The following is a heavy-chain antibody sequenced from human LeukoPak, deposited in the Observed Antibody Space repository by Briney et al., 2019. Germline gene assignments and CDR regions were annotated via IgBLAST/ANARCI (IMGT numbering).Heavy chain of an antibody. J-gene: IGHJ4*02. D-gene: IGHD2-15*01. CDR2: IYYSGST. CDR1: GGSISSGGYY. CDR3: ARGYCSGGSCYFDY. Sequence: KPSETLSLTCTVSGGSISSGGYYWSWIRQHPGKGLEWIGYIYYSGSTYYNPSLKSRVTISVDTSKNQFSLKLSSVTAADTAVYYCARGYCSGGSCYFDYWGQGTLVTVSS. V-gene: IGHV4-31*03.